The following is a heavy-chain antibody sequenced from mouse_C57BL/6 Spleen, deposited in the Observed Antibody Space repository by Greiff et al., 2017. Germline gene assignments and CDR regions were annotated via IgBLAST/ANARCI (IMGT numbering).Heavy chain of an antibody. CDR1: GFTFSSYG. J-gene: IGHJ2*01. CDR2: ISSGGSYT. CDR3: ARHLLTFDY. Sequence: EVKLEESGGDLVKPGGSLKLSCAASGFTFSSYGMSWVRQTPDKRLEWVATISSGGSYTYYPDSVKGRFTISRDNATNTLYLQMSSLKSKDTAMYYCARHLLTFDYWGQGTTLTVSS. V-gene: IGHV5-6*02.